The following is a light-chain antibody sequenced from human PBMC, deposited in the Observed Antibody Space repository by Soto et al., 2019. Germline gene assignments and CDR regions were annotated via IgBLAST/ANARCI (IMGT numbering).Light chain of an antibody. J-gene: IGLJ1*01. CDR3: VSYTSSTTYV. V-gene: IGLV2-14*03. CDR2: DVA. CDR1: SSDVGGSNF. Sequence: QSALTQPASVSDSPGQSITISCTGTSSDVGGSNFVSWYQQHPGKPPKLIIYDVANRPSGVSNRFSGSKSGSTASLIISRLQTEDEADYYCVSYTSSTTYVFGTGTQLTVL.